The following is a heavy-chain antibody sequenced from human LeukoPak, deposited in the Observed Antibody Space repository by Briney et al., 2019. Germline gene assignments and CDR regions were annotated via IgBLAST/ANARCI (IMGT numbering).Heavy chain of an antibody. CDR1: GYTFSNYY. J-gene: IGHJ4*02. CDR3: SRELGGSYFDY. Sequence: ASVKVSCKASGYTFSNYYIHWVRQAPGQGLEWMGVNNPSGGRTTYAQKFQGGVTMTRDTSTSTAYMDLSSLRSDDTAVYYCSRELGGSYFDYRGQGTLVTVSS. V-gene: IGHV1-46*01. D-gene: IGHD1-26*01. CDR2: NNPSGGRT.